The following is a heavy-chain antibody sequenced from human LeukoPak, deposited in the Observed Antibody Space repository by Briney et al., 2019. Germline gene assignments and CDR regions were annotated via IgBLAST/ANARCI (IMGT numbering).Heavy chain of an antibody. CDR2: INPSGGST. Sequence: ASVKVSCKASGYTFTSYYMHWVRQAPGQGLEWMGIINPSGGSTSYAQKFQGRVTMTRDTSTSTVYMELSSLRSEDTAVYYCASPGEKDYYFDYWGQGALVTVSS. V-gene: IGHV1-46*01. CDR1: GYTFTSYY. J-gene: IGHJ4*02. D-gene: IGHD3-16*01. CDR3: ASPGEKDYYFDY.